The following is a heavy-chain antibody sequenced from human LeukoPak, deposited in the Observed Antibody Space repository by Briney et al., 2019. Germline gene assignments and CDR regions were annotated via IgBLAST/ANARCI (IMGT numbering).Heavy chain of an antibody. D-gene: IGHD1-26*01. J-gene: IGHJ3*02. CDR2: ISGSGGST. Sequence: GGSLRLSCAASGFTFSSYAMSWVRQAPGKGLEWVSAISGSGGSTYYADSVKGRFTISRDNYKNALYLQMNSLRAEDTAVYYCAKGLERSYDTFDIWGQGTMVTVSS. CDR3: AKGLERSYDTFDI. CDR1: GFTFSSYA. V-gene: IGHV3-23*01.